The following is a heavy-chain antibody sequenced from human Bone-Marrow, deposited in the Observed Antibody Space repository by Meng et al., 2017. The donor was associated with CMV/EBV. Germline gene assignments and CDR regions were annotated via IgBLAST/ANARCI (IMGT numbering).Heavy chain of an antibody. Sequence: SETLSLTCTVSGGSVSSGSYYWSWIRQPPGKGLEWIGYIYYSGSTNYNPSLKSRVTISVDTSKNQFSLKLSSVTAADTAVYYCARVPGQEYYYYYGMDVWGQGTTVTVSS. D-gene: IGHD3-10*01. CDR1: GGSVSSGSYY. V-gene: IGHV4-61*01. CDR2: IYYSGST. CDR3: ARVPGQEYYYYYGMDV. J-gene: IGHJ6*02.